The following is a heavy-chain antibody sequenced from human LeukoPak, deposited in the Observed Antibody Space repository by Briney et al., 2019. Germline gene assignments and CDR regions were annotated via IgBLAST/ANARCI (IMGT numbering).Heavy chain of an antibody. CDR3: AREVRGQPVRDYFDY. Sequence: PSETLSLTCTVSGGSISSGNYYWSWIRQAAGKGLEWIGRIHTSGDTTYNPSLKSRVTISVDTSKNQFSLRLTSVTAADTAVYYCAREVRGQPVRDYFDYWGQGALVTVSS. V-gene: IGHV4-61*02. D-gene: IGHD6-6*01. J-gene: IGHJ4*02. CDR2: IHTSGDT. CDR1: GGSISSGNYY.